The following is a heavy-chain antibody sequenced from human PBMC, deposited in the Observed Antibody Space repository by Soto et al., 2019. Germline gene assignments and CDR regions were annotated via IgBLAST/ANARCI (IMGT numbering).Heavy chain of an antibody. V-gene: IGHV4-39*01. Sequence: QLQLQESGPGLVKPSETLSLTCTVSGGSISSSSYYWGWIRQPPGKGLEWIGSIYYSGSTYYNPSLKRRVTISVDTSKHQFSLKLSSVTAADTAVYYCARHPRQQLIGWFDPWGQGTLVTVSS. J-gene: IGHJ5*02. CDR1: GGSISSSSYY. CDR2: IYYSGST. CDR3: ARHPRQQLIGWFDP. D-gene: IGHD6-13*01.